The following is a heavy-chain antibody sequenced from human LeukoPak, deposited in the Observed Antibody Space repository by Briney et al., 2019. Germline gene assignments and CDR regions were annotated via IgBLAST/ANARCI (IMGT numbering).Heavy chain of an antibody. CDR3: ARGGSPIYYYYIDV. Sequence: GASVKVSCKASGYTFTDYFMHWVRQAPGQGLEWMGWINPNSGGTNYAQNFQGRVTMTRDTSISTAYMELSRLRSDDTAVYYCARGGSPIYYYYIDVWGKGTTVTISS. J-gene: IGHJ6*03. CDR2: INPNSGGT. D-gene: IGHD2-2*01. CDR1: GYTFTDYF. V-gene: IGHV1-2*02.